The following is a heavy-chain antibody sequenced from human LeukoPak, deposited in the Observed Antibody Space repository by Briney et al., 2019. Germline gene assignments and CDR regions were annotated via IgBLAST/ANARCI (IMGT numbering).Heavy chain of an antibody. Sequence: PGGSLRLSCAASGFTFSSYAMHWVLQAPGKGLEWVSGISGSGGSTYYEDSVKGRFTISRDNFKNTLYLQMNSLRAEDTAVYYCAKNSGGTCYSHLDYWGQGTLVTVSS. V-gene: IGHV3-23*01. CDR1: GFTFSSYA. J-gene: IGHJ4*02. D-gene: IGHD2-15*01. CDR3: AKNSGGTCYSHLDY. CDR2: ISGSGGST.